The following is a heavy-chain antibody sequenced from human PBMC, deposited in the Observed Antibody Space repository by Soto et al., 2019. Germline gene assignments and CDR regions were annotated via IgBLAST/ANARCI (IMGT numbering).Heavy chain of an antibody. V-gene: IGHV4-4*08. D-gene: IGHD5-12*01. J-gene: IGHJ6*02. Sequence: SETLSLTCSVSGASIRSYYWHWIRQPPGKGLEWIGYVYTSDYTRYSSSLKSRVTISVDTSKSQFYLRLNSVTAADTAVYYCASSAGHPVDFFYYNGMDVWGQGTTVTVSS. CDR3: ASSAGHPVDFFYYNGMDV. CDR1: GASIRSYY. CDR2: VYTSDYT.